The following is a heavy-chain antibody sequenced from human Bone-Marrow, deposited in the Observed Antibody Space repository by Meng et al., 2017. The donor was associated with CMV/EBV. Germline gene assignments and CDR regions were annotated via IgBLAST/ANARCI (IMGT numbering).Heavy chain of an antibody. V-gene: IGHV4-34*01. D-gene: IGHD3-10*01. CDR2: INHSGST. CDR1: GGSFSGYY. CDR3: ARDGLYGSGDYGMDV. J-gene: IGHJ6*02. Sequence: GSLRLSCAVYGGSFSGYYWSWIRQPPGKGLEWIGEINHSGSTNYNPSLKSRVTISVDTSKNQFSLKLSSVTAADTAVYYCARDGLYGSGDYGMDVWGQGTTVTFSS.